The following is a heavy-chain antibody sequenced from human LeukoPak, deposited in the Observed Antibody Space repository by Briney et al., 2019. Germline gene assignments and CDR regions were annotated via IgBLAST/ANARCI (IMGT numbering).Heavy chain of an antibody. D-gene: IGHD6-6*01. CDR2: IRSDGTSK. CDR3: ARQERLEYSSSSAGTEYFQH. Sequence: GGYLRLSCAASGFTFSTYGMHWVRQAPGKGLEWVAFIRSDGTSKYYTDSVKGRFTISRDNSKNSLYLQMNSLRAEDTAVYYCARQERLEYSSSSAGTEYFQHWGQGTLVTVSS. J-gene: IGHJ1*01. V-gene: IGHV3-30*02. CDR1: GFTFSTYG.